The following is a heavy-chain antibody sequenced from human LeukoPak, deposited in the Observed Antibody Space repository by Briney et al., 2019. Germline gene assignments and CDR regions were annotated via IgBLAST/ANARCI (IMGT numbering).Heavy chain of an antibody. CDR1: GGSISSSSYY. CDR2: IYYSGST. J-gene: IGHJ4*02. Sequence: SETLSLTCTVSGGSISSSSYYWGWIRQPPGRGLEWIGSIYYSGSTYYNPSPKSRVTISVDTSKNQFSLKLSSVTAADTAVYYCARENKATYYYGSGSYNYFDYWGQGTLGTVSS. CDR3: ARENKATYYYGSGSYNYFDY. D-gene: IGHD3-10*01. V-gene: IGHV4-39*02.